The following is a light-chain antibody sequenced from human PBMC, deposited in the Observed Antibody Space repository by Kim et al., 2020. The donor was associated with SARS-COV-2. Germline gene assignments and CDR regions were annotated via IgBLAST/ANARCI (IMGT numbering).Light chain of an antibody. CDR3: CSYAGSSTYV. CDR1: SSDVGSYTL. J-gene: IGLJ1*01. V-gene: IGLV2-23*02. Sequence: SITISCTGTSSDVGSYTLVAWDQQHPGKAPKLMIYEVSKRPSGVSNRFSGSKSGNTASLTISGLQAEDEADYYCCSYAGSSTYVFGTGTKVTVL. CDR2: EVS.